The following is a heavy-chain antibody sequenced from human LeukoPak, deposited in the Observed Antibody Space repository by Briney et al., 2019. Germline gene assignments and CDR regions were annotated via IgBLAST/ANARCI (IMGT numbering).Heavy chain of an antibody. D-gene: IGHD3-10*01. CDR1: GFTFSEYY. Sequence: PGGSLRLSCAASGFTFSEYYMSWIRQAPGKGLEWVSYISSSGSTTYYADSVKGRFTISRDNAKNSLYPQMNSLRAEDTAVYYCAREMDGPYGSGSPLDYWGQGTLVTVSS. CDR3: AREMDGPYGSGSPLDY. V-gene: IGHV3-11*01. CDR2: ISSSGSTT. J-gene: IGHJ4*02.